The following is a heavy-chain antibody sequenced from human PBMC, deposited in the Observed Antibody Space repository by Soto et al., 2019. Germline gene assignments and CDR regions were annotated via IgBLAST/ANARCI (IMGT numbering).Heavy chain of an antibody. Sequence: PAWSLRLSCASSVFTVISNYMSWVRQAPGKGLEWVSVIYSGGSTYYADSVKGRFTISRDNSKNTLYLQMNSLRAEDTAVYYCARDKDGYNSYYYYGMDVWGQGTTVTVSS. D-gene: IGHD5-12*01. CDR3: ARDKDGYNSYYYYGMDV. CDR2: IYSGGST. J-gene: IGHJ6*02. V-gene: IGHV3-53*01. CDR1: VFTVISNY.